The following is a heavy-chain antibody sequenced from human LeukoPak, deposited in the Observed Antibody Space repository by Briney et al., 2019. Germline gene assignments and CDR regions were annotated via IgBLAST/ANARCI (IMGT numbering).Heavy chain of an antibody. CDR3: AKRTSGLMITFGGVIGADFDY. CDR1: GFTFSSYA. CDR2: ISGSGGST. V-gene: IGHV3-23*01. D-gene: IGHD3-16*02. J-gene: IGHJ4*02. Sequence: GGSLRLSCAASGFTFSSYAMSWVRQAPGKGLEWVSAISGSGGSTYYADSVKGRFTISRDNSKNTLYLQMNSLRAEDAAVYYCAKRTSGLMITFGGVIGADFDYWGQGTLVTVSS.